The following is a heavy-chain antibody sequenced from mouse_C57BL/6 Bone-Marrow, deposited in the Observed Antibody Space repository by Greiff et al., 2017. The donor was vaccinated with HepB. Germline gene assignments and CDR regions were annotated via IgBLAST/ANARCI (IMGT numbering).Heavy chain of an antibody. CDR1: GYTFTDYE. D-gene: IGHD1-1*01. CDR3: TRGNTTVVVPYYFDY. Sequence: VQLQQSGAELVRPGASVTLSCKASGYTFTDYEMHWVKQTPVHGLEWIGAIDPETGGTAYNQKFKGKAILTADKSSSTAYMELRSLTSEDSAVYYCTRGNTTVVVPYYFDYWGQGTTLTVSS. J-gene: IGHJ2*01. CDR2: IDPETGGT. V-gene: IGHV1-15*01.